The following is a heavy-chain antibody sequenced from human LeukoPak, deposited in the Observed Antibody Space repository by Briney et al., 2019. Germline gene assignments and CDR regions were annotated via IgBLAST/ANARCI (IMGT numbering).Heavy chain of an antibody. CDR3: ARGYDSSGPHFDY. CDR2: IYYSGST. CDR1: GGSISSYY. J-gene: IGHJ4*02. V-gene: IGHV4-59*12. Sequence: SETLPLTCTVSGGSISSYYWSWIRQPPGKGLEWIGYIYYSGSTNYNPSLKSRVTISVDTSKNQFSLKLSSVTAADTAVYYCARGYDSSGPHFDYWGQGTLVTVSS. D-gene: IGHD3-22*01.